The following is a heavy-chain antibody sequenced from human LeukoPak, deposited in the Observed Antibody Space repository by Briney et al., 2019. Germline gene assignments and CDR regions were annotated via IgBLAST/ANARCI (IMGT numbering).Heavy chain of an antibody. Sequence: RPGGSLRLSCAAPGFTFSSFGMNWVRQAPGKGLEWVSYIGSSSSTIYYADSVKGRFTISRDNAKNSLYLQMNSLRAEDTAVYYCARVIAFHGWCLDVWGQGTTVTVSS. CDR3: ARVIAFHGWCLDV. CDR2: IGSSSSTI. J-gene: IGHJ6*02. V-gene: IGHV3-48*01. CDR1: GFTFSSFG. D-gene: IGHD2-8*01.